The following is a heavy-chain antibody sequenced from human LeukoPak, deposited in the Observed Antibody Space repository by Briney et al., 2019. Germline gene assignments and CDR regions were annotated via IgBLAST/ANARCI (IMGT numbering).Heavy chain of an antibody. CDR2: ISSSSSYI. Sequence: GGSLRLSCAASGFTFSSYSMNWVRQAPGKGLEWVSSISSSSSYIYYADSVKGRFTISRDNAKNSLYLQMNSLRAEETAVYYCARQYTTHSSTKLFSPWGQGTLVTVSS. CDR3: ARQYTTHSSTKLFSP. CDR1: GFTFSSYS. V-gene: IGHV3-21*01. J-gene: IGHJ5*02. D-gene: IGHD2-2*01.